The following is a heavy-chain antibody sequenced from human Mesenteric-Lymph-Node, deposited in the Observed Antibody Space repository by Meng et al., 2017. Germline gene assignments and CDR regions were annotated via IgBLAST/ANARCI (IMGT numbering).Heavy chain of an antibody. J-gene: IGHJ3*02. D-gene: IGHD3-22*01. CDR3: ARVYYYDSSGYYYHAFDI. V-gene: IGHV1-2*06. Sequence: ASVKVSCKASGYTFSGHYIHWVRQAPGQGLEWMGRINPNSGDADVAQKFQGRVTMTRDTSISTAYMELSRLRSDDTAVYYCARVYYYDSSGYYYHAFDIWGQGTMVTVSS. CDR1: GYTFSGHY. CDR2: INPNSGDA.